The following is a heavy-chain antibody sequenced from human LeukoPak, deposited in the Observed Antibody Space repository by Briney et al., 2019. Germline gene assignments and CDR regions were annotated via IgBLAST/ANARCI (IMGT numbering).Heavy chain of an antibody. CDR3: ARVRGAAYFDY. D-gene: IGHD3-10*01. CDR1: GYSISSGYY. V-gene: IGHV4-38-2*01. J-gene: IGHJ4*02. Sequence: PSETLSLTCAVSGYSISSGYYWGWIRQPPGKGLEWIGSIYHSGSTYYNPSLKSRVTISVDTSKNQFSLKLSSVTAADTAVYYCARVRGAAYFDYWGQGTLVTVSS. CDR2: IYHSGST.